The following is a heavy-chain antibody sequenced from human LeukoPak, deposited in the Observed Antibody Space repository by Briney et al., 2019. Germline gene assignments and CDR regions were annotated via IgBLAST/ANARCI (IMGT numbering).Heavy chain of an antibody. Sequence: ASVKVSCKASGGTFSRNAISWVRQAPGQGLEWMGRIIPMFNTINYAQKLQGRVTITSDESTSTVYMELSSLRSDDTAIYYCARDVTGTPLAFDIWGQGTMLTVS. J-gene: IGHJ3*02. V-gene: IGHV1-69*13. D-gene: IGHD2-21*02. CDR3: ARDVTGTPLAFDI. CDR2: IIPMFNTI. CDR1: GGTFSRNA.